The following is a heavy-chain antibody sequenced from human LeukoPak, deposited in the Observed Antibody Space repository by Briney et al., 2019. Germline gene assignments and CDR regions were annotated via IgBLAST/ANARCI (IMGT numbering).Heavy chain of an antibody. CDR3: ARGTRYSSSWFLN. CDR1: GDTFSSYS. CDR2: IIPILGIT. V-gene: IGHV1-69*02. Sequence: ASVKVSCKASGDTFSSYSFSWVRQAPGQGLEWMGRIIPILGITNFAQKFQGRVTITADKSASTAFMELCSLRSADTAVYYCARGTRYSSSWFLNWGQGTLVTVSS. D-gene: IGHD6-13*01. J-gene: IGHJ1*01.